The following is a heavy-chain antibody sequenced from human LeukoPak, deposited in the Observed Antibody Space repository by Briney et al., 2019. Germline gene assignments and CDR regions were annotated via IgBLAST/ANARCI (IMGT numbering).Heavy chain of an antibody. J-gene: IGHJ4*02. Sequence: HPGGSLRLSCAASGFTFSSYAMSWLRQSPGEGLEWVSASSSSGGSTYYADSVKGRFTISRDNSKNTLYLQMNSLRAEDTAVYYCAKESLRVVDYWGQGTLVTVSS. V-gene: IGHV3-23*01. CDR3: AKESLRVVDY. CDR2: SSSSGGST. CDR1: GFTFSSYA.